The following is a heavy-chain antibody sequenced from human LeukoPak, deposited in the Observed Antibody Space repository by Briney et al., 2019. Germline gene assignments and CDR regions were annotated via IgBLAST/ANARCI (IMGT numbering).Heavy chain of an antibody. CDR2: INHSGST. CDR3: AGTSSGHFDY. Sequence: SETLSLTCAVYGGSFSGYYWSWIRQPPGKGLEWIGEINHSGSTNYNPSLKSRVTISVDTSKNQFSLKLSSVTAADTAVYYCAGTSSGHFDYWGQGTLVTASS. D-gene: IGHD3-22*01. J-gene: IGHJ4*02. CDR1: GGSFSGYY. V-gene: IGHV4-34*01.